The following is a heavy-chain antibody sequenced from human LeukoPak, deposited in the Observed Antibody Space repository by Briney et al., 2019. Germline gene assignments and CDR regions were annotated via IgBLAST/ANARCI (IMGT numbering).Heavy chain of an antibody. CDR1: GGTFSSYA. Sequence: GASVKVSCKASGGTFSSYAISWVRQAPGQGLEWMGGIVPIFGTANYAQKFQGRVTITADKSTSTAYMELSSLRSEDTAVYYCARETSNYYDSSGPDYWGQGTLVTVSS. CDR2: IVPIFGTA. V-gene: IGHV1-69*06. CDR3: ARETSNYYDSSGPDY. J-gene: IGHJ4*02. D-gene: IGHD3-22*01.